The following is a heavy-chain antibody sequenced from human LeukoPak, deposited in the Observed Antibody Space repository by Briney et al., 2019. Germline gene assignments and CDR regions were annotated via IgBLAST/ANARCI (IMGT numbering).Heavy chain of an antibody. CDR2: ISGSGVHT. V-gene: IGHV3-23*01. CDR1: GFTFSTYA. Sequence: PGGSLRLSCAASGFTFSTYAMSWVRQAPGKGLGWVSLISGSGVHTYYTDSVKGRFTISRDNSKNTLYLQMSSLIADDTAVYYCPKEGRQVTHWGQGTLVTASS. D-gene: IGHD2-21*02. J-gene: IGHJ4*02. CDR3: PKEGRQVTH.